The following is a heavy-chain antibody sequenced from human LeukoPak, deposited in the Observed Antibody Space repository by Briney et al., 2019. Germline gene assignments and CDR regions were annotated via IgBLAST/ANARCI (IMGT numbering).Heavy chain of an antibody. CDR3: VRQPPANCSSASCYGGFDY. V-gene: IGHV3-48*03. CDR2: ITSSASSI. D-gene: IGHD2-2*01. J-gene: IGHJ4*02. Sequence: GGPLSPPGAAPDFPFSSNEWNGFRQPPGKGWKGFSYITSSASSIYYADSVKGRFTISRDNAKNSLYLQMDSLRAEDTAVYYCVRQPPANCSSASCYGGFDYWGQGTLVTVSS. CDR1: DFPFSSNE.